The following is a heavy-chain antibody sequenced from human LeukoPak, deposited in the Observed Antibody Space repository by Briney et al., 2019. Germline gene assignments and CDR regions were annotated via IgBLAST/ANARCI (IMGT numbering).Heavy chain of an antibody. V-gene: IGHV3-23*01. Sequence: GGSLRLSCAASGFTFSSYAMSWVRQAPGKGLEWVSAISGSGGSTYYADSVKGRFTISRDNSKNTLYLQMNSLRAEDTAVYYCAKYFPLELRKVPHYFDYWGQGTLVTVSS. CDR3: AKYFPLELRKVPHYFDY. CDR2: ISGSGGST. J-gene: IGHJ4*02. CDR1: GFTFSSYA. D-gene: IGHD1-7*01.